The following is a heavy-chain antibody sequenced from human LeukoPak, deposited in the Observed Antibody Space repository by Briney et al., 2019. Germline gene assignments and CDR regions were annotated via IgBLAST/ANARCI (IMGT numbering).Heavy chain of an antibody. CDR1: GFTFSTYA. D-gene: IGHD3-9*01. V-gene: IGHV3-23*01. Sequence: QPGGSLRLSCAASGFTFSTYAMSWVRQPPRKGLEWVSTIIDSGGATYYAESVKGRFTISRDNSKNTLYLQMNSLRAEDTATYYCAKDRNYDILTGYNWFDPWGQGTLVTVSS. CDR3: AKDRNYDILTGYNWFDP. J-gene: IGHJ5*02. CDR2: IIDSGGAT.